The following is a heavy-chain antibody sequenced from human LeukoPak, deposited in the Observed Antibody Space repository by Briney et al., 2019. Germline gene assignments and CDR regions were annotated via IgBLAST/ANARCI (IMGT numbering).Heavy chain of an antibody. D-gene: IGHD1-26*01. CDR1: GYTFTSYA. CDR3: ARALDSGSYYTDWFDP. J-gene: IGHJ5*02. CDR2: INAGNGNT. V-gene: IGHV1-3*03. Sequence: ASVKVSCKASGYTFTSYAMHWVRQAPGQRLEWMGWINAGNGNTKYSQEFQGRVTITRDTSASTAYMELSSLRSEDMAVYYCARALDSGSYYTDWFDPWGQGTLVTVSS.